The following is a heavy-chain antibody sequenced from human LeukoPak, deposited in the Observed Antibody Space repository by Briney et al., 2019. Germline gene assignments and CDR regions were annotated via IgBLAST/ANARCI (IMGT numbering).Heavy chain of an antibody. Sequence: PGGSLRLSCAASGFTFSNYWMSWVRQAPGIGLQWVAKIKEDGSEEDYVDSVKGRLTISRDNAKNSLYLQMNSLRADDTAVYYCARAGWSSEYHNFDYWGQGSLVTVSS. CDR2: IKEDGSEE. CDR1: GFTFSNYW. CDR3: ARAGWSSEYHNFDY. J-gene: IGHJ4*02. D-gene: IGHD2/OR15-2a*01. V-gene: IGHV3-7*04.